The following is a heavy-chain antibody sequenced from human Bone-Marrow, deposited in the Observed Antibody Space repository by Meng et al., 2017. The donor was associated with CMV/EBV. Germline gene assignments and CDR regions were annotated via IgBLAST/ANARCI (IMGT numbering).Heavy chain of an antibody. Sequence: GESLKISCTASGFNFDDYTMHWVRQAPGKGLEWVSVISRDGDSTYYADSVKGRFTISRDNAKNTLYLQMNSLRVEDTAVYYCARGLTGIEVSPSDAFDIWGQGTLVTVSS. V-gene: IGHV3-43*01. CDR2: ISRDGDST. CDR3: ARGLTGIEVSPSDAFDI. J-gene: IGHJ3*02. D-gene: IGHD6-13*01. CDR1: GFNFDDYT.